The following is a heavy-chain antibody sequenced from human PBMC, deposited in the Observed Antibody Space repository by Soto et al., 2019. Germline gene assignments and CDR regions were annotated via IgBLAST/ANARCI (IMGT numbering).Heavy chain of an antibody. V-gene: IGHV4-30-2*01. Sequence: PSETLSLTCAVSGGSISSGGYSWSWIRQPPGKGLEWIGYIYHSGSTYYNPSLKSRVTISVDRSKNQFSLKLSSVTAADTAVYYCARGFGPGFDYWGQGTLVTVSS. D-gene: IGHD3-10*01. J-gene: IGHJ4*02. CDR2: IYHSGST. CDR3: ARGFGPGFDY. CDR1: GGSISSGGYS.